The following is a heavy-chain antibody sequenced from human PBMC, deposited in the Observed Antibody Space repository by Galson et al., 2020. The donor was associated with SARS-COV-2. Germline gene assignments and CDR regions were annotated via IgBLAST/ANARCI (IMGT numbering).Heavy chain of an antibody. J-gene: IGHJ3*02. CDR2: IIPLSRTA. V-gene: IGHV1-69*13. Sequence: SVKVSCKASGGTLIHYPINWVRQAPGQGLEWMGRIIPLSRTAKYAQKFQDRVTITADESTSEAYLEVSRLASDDTAVYYCATWHKGDGLDIWGQGTLVTVSS. CDR3: ATWHKGDGLDI. CDR1: GGTLIHYP.